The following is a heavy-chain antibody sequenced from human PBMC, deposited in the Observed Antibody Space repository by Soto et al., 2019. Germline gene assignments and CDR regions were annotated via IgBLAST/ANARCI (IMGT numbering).Heavy chain of an antibody. Sequence: ASVKVSCKASVYTFNGYYMQWVRQAHGQGLEWMGWINPNSGGTNYAQKFQGWVTMTRDTSISTAYMELSRLRSDDTAVYYCARGDNYYGSGSYYTTYYYYYGMDVWGQGTTVTVSS. CDR1: VYTFNGYY. CDR2: INPNSGGT. D-gene: IGHD3-10*01. CDR3: ARGDNYYGSGSYYTTYYYYYGMDV. J-gene: IGHJ6*02. V-gene: IGHV1-2*04.